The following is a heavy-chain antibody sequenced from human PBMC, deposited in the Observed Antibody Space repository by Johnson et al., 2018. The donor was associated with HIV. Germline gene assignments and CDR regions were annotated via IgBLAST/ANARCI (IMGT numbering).Heavy chain of an antibody. CDR2: IKQDGSEK. Sequence: VQLVESGGGLVQPGGSLRLSCAASGFIFSSYWMSWVRQAPGKGLEWVANIKQDGSEKYYVDSVKGRFTISRDNAKNSLYLQMNSLRAEDTAVYYCARQSDDSSGFHIWGQGTMVTVSS. D-gene: IGHD3-22*01. CDR3: ARQSDDSSGFHI. CDR1: GFIFSSYW. V-gene: IGHV3-7*01. J-gene: IGHJ3*02.